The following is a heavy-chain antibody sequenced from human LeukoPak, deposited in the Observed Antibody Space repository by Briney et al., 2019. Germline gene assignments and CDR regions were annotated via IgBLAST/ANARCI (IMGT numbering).Heavy chain of an antibody. CDR1: GGSISSSSYY. J-gene: IGHJ4*02. CDR3: ARHVSVTMVRGVIIDY. Sequence: PSETLSLTCTVSGGSISSSSYYWGWIRQPPGKGLEWIGSIYYSGSTYYNPSLKSRVTMSVDTSKNQFSLELSSVTAADTAVHYCARHVSVTMVRGVIIDYWGQGTLVTVSS. V-gene: IGHV4-39*01. D-gene: IGHD3-10*01. CDR2: IYYSGST.